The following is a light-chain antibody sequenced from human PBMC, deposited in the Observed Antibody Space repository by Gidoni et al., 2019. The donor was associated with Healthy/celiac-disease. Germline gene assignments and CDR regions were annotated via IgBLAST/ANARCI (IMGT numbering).Light chain of an antibody. CDR3: QQYGSSPLT. V-gene: IGKV3-20*01. J-gene: IGKJ4*01. Sequence: EIVLRQPQGTLSWSPGERATLSCRASQSVSSSYLAWYQQKPGQAPRLLIYGASSRATGIPDRFSGSGSGTDFTLTISRLEPEDFAVYYCQQYGSSPLTFGGGTKVEIK. CDR2: GAS. CDR1: QSVSSSY.